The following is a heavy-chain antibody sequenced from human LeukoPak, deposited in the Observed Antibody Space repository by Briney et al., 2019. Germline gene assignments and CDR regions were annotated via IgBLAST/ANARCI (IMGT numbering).Heavy chain of an antibody. V-gene: IGHV3-15*01. CDR2: IKSKTDGGTT. D-gene: IGHD3-22*01. CDR3: TTNYDDSSGYYYYYYYYMDV. CDR1: GFTFSNAW. J-gene: IGHJ6*03. Sequence: PGGSLRLSCAASGFTFSNAWMSWVRQAPGKGLEWVGRIKSKTDGGTTDYAAPVKGRFTISRDDSKNTLYLQMNSLKTGDTAVYYCTTNYDDSSGYYYYYYYYMDVWGKGTTVTVSS.